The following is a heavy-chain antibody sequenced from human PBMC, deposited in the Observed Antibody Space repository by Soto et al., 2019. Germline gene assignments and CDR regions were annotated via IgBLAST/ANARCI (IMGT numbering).Heavy chain of an antibody. CDR2: IYYSGNT. J-gene: IGHJ4*02. CDR3: VTTAAYCNGIICYDFHN. V-gene: IGHV4-39*01. CDR1: GGSISISSNYC. Sequence: PSETLSLTCTVSGGSISISSNYCCGWIRQPPGKGLEWIGSIYYSGNTYYSPSLKSRVTLSVDTSKNQFSLNLNSVTAEDTAVYYCVTTAAYCNGIICYDFHNWVQGTPVTVSP. D-gene: IGHD2-2*01.